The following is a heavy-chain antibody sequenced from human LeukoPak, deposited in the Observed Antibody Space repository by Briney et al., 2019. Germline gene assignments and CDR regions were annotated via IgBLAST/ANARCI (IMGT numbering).Heavy chain of an antibody. V-gene: IGHV2-70*11. D-gene: IGHD2-21*02. Sequence: TLSLTCTVSGXSISRTNFYWGWIRQPPGKALEWLARIDWDDDKYYSTSLKTRLTISKDTSKNQVVLTMTNMDPVDTATYYCARMTAGMDVWGQGTTVTVSS. CDR1: GXSISRTNFY. J-gene: IGHJ6*02. CDR2: IDWDDDK. CDR3: ARMTAGMDV.